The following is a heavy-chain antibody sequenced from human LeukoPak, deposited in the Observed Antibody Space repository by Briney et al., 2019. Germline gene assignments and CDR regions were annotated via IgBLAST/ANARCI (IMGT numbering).Heavy chain of an antibody. CDR1: GFTFINHA. J-gene: IGHJ3*02. D-gene: IGHD3-22*01. CDR2: IGGSGDSA. V-gene: IGHV3-23*01. Sequence: GGSLRLSCVASGFTFINHAVTWVRQAPGKGLEWVSGIGGSGDSAYYADSVRGRITISRDNSKNTLYLQINSLRAEDTATYYCAKGSGSYAYDIFDIWGQGTMLTVSS. CDR3: AKGSGSYAYDIFDI.